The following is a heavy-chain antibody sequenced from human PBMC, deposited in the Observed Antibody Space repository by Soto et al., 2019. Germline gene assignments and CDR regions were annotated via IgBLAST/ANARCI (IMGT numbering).Heavy chain of an antibody. J-gene: IGHJ4*02. Sequence: PGGSLRLSCAASGFTFSSYAMSWVRQAPGKGLEWVSAISGSGGSTYYADSVKGRFTISRDNSKNTLYLQMNSLRAEDTAVYYCAKFLSPDGSGSYFFDYWGQGTLVTVSS. CDR2: ISGSGGST. V-gene: IGHV3-23*01. CDR1: GFTFSSYA. CDR3: AKFLSPDGSGSYFFDY. D-gene: IGHD3-10*01.